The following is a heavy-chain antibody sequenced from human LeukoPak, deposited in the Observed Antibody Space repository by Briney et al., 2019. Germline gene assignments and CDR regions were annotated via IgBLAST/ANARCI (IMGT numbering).Heavy chain of an antibody. J-gene: IGHJ2*01. CDR3: ARALFGPPGWHFDL. CDR1: GFTVSSNY. CDR2: IYSGGST. D-gene: IGHD3-10*01. V-gene: IGHV3-66*01. Sequence: GGSLRLSCAASGFTVSSNYMSWVRQAPGKGLEWVSVIYSGGSTYYADSVKGRFTISRDNSKNTLYLQMNSLRAEDTAVYYCARALFGPPGWHFDLWGRGTLVTVSS.